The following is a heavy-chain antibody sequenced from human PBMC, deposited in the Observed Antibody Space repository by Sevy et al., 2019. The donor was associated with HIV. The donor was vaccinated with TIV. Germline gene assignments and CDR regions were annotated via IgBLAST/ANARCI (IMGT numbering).Heavy chain of an antibody. Sequence: SETLSLTCAVHDGSFSGYYWNWIRQLPGKGLEWIGEINESGITYYNPSLKSRVTISVDTSKKQLSLKLKPVTSADTAVYFCARSPPVVVVPGAPSWFDPWGQGTLVTVSS. CDR3: ARSPPVVVVPGAPSWFDP. D-gene: IGHD2-2*01. J-gene: IGHJ5*02. V-gene: IGHV4-34*01. CDR1: DGSFSGYY. CDR2: INESGIT.